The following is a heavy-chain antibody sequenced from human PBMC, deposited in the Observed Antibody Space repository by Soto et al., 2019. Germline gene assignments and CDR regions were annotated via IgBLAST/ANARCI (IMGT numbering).Heavy chain of an antibody. CDR2: ISSSSDYT. D-gene: IGHD1-7*01. J-gene: IGHJ4*02. CDR3: ARGGVRGTTSRGQVYN. V-gene: IGHV3-11*06. CDR1: GFTFSDYY. Sequence: QVQVVESGGGLVKPGGSLRLSCAASGFTFSDYYMNWIRQAPGKGLEWVSYISSSSDYTKYADSVKGRFTISRDNAKSSLYLQMNSLRAEDTAVYYCARGGVRGTTSRGQVYNWGQGTRSPSPQ.